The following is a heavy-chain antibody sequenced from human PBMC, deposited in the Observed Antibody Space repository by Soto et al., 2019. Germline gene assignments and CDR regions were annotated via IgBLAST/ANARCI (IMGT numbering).Heavy chain of an antibody. Sequence: ASVKVSCKASGGTFSSYAISWVRQAPGQGLEWMGGIIPIFGTANYAQKFQGRVTITADESTSTAYMELSSLRSEDTAVCYCACGEETRSYYDSSGYLGAFDIWGQGTMVTVSS. CDR2: IIPIFGTA. J-gene: IGHJ3*02. CDR3: ACGEETRSYYDSSGYLGAFDI. CDR1: GGTFSSYA. D-gene: IGHD3-22*01. V-gene: IGHV1-69*13.